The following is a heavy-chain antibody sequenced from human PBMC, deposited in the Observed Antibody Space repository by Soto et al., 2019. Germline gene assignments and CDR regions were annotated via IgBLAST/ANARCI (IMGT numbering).Heavy chain of an antibody. Sequence: QVQLVQSGAEVKKPGSSVKVSCKASGGTFSSYAISWVRQAPGQGLEWMGGIIPIFGTANYAQKFQGRDTITADESTSKAYLELSSLSSEDTAVYYCASAYGDGYNFGYWGQGTLVTVSP. CDR3: ASAYGDGYNFGY. V-gene: IGHV1-69*12. CDR2: IIPIFGTA. D-gene: IGHD5-12*01. J-gene: IGHJ4*02. CDR1: GGTFSSYA.